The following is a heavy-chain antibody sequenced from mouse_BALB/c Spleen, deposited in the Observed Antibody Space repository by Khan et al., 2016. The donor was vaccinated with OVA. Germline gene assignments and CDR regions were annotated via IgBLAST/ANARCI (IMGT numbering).Heavy chain of an antibody. CDR3: AKGDPGRFDD. Sequence: QVQLQQPGAELVRPGASVKLSCQASGYTFTNHWIHWVKQRPGQGLEWIGNIYPSDGYTNYNHKFKDKATLTVDKSSSAAYMQLSSLTSEDSAGYYCAKGDPGRFDDWGQGTTLTVSS. D-gene: IGHD2-13*01. CDR1: GYTFTNHW. CDR2: IYPSDGYT. V-gene: IGHV1-69*02. J-gene: IGHJ2*01.